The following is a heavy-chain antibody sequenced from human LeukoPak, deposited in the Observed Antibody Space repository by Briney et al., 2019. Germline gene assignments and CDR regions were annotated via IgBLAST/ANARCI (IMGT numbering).Heavy chain of an antibody. D-gene: IGHD3-9*01. Sequence: GGSLRLSCAASGFSFSAYGMHWVRQVPGKGLEWVAFVRFDGSNTFYADSVKGRLIVSRDNSKNTLYLQLNSLRPEDTAVYYCAKNYDILTGYYMFFDYWGQGTLVTVSS. CDR1: GFSFSAYG. J-gene: IGHJ4*02. CDR2: VRFDGSNT. V-gene: IGHV3-30*02. CDR3: AKNYDILTGYYMFFDY.